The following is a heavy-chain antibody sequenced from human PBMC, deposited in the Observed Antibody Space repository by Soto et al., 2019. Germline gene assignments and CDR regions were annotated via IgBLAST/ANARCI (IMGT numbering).Heavy chain of an antibody. Sequence: QVQLVESGGGVVQPGRSLRLSCAASGFTFSSYGMHWVRQAPGKGLEWVAVISYDGSNKYYADSVKGRFTISRDNSKNTLYLQRNSLRAEDTAVYYCARSQYRVSYLAYFDYWGQGTLVTVSS. CDR2: ISYDGSNK. V-gene: IGHV3-30*03. D-gene: IGHD1-26*01. CDR1: GFTFSSYG. CDR3: ARSQYRVSYLAYFDY. J-gene: IGHJ4*02.